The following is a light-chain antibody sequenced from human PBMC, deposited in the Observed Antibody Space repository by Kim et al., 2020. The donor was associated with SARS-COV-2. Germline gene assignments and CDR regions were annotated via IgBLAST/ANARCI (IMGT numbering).Light chain of an antibody. Sequence: TATLTCAGNSNNVGDNGAVWLQQYPGHPPKLLSHRNNDRHSGISERISASRSGNTASLTITGLQPEDEADYYCSAWDRTLSAWVFGGGTQLTVL. CDR2: RNN. CDR3: SAWDRTLSAWV. J-gene: IGLJ3*02. CDR1: SNNVGDNG. V-gene: IGLV10-54*01.